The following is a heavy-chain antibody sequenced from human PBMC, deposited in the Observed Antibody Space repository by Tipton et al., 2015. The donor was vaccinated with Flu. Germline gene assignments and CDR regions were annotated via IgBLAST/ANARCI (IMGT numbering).Heavy chain of an antibody. CDR1: GGSFSGYY. CDR2: INHSGSI. V-gene: IGHV4-34*01. Sequence: TLSLTCAVYGGSFSGYYWNWIRQPPGKGLEWIGEINHSGSINYNPSLKSRVTISVDTSKNQFSLKLSSVTAADTAVYYCARVDLRHPRQTYYYDSSDIRVFDYRGQGTLVTVSS. D-gene: IGHD3-22*01. CDR3: ARVDLRHPRQTYYYDSSDIRVFDY. J-gene: IGHJ4*02.